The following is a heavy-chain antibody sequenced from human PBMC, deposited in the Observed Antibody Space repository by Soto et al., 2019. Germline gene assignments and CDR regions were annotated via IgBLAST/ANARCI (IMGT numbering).Heavy chain of an antibody. CDR1: GFTFSSYG. CDR2: ISYDGSNK. J-gene: IGHJ5*02. CDR3: AKKALGKQWLPQPLTFDP. V-gene: IGHV3-30*18. Sequence: GGSLRLSCAASGFTFSSYGMHWVRQAPGKGLEWVAVISYDGSNKYYADSVKGRFTISRDNSKNTLYLQMNSLRAEDTAVYYCAKKALGKQWLPQPLTFDPWGQGTLVTVSS. D-gene: IGHD6-19*01.